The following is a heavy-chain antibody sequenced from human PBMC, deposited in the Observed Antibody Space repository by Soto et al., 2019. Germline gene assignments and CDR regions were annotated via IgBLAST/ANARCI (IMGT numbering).Heavy chain of an antibody. CDR1: GGSFSGYY. V-gene: IGHV4-34*01. D-gene: IGHD5-18*01. J-gene: IGHJ4*02. Sequence: SETLSLTCAVYGGSFSGYYWSWIRQPPGKGLEWIGEINHSGSTNYNPSLKSRVTISVDTSKNQFSLKLSSVTAADTAVYYCAIKGNVDTAMVNYFDYWGQGTLVTVSS. CDR2: INHSGST. CDR3: AIKGNVDTAMVNYFDY.